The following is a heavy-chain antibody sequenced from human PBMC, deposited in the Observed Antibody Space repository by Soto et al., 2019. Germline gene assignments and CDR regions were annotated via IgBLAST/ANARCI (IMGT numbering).Heavy chain of an antibody. J-gene: IGHJ4*01. Sequence: QVQLQESAPGLVKPSETLSLTCTVSGASINSAYWSWIRQPPGKGLEWIGYIYYTGSTDYNPSLKSRVTISLDTTKNQISLKLSSVTAADTAIYYCARGHWELAYWGQGTLVTVSS. D-gene: IGHD3-10*01. V-gene: IGHV4-59*08. CDR2: IYYTGST. CDR1: GASINSAY. CDR3: ARGHWELAY.